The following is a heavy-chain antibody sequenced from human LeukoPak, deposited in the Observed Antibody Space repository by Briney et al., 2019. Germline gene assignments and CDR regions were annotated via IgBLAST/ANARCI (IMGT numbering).Heavy chain of an antibody. CDR1: GYTFTTYA. J-gene: IGHJ3*02. CDR3: ASRRQYCSTTSCSATFDI. CDR2: INAGNGNT. D-gene: IGHD2-2*01. V-gene: IGHV1-3*01. Sequence: ASVKVSCKASGYTFTTYAMHWVRQAPGQRLEWMGWINAGNGNTKYSQKFQGRVTITRDASASTAYMELGSLRSEDTAVYYCASRRQYCSTTSCSATFDIWGQGTMVTVSS.